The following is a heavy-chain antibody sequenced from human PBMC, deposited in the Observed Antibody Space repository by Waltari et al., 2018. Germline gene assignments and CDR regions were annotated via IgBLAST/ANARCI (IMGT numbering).Heavy chain of an antibody. Sequence: QVQLQQWGAGLLKPSATLSLTCAVYGGSFSGYYCSWIRPPPGKGLEWIGEINHSGSTNYNPSLKSRVTISVDTSKNQFSLKLSSVTAADTAVYYCARGNSSGLDYWGQGTLVTVSS. V-gene: IGHV4-34*01. D-gene: IGHD6-19*01. CDR3: ARGNSSGLDY. CDR2: INHSGST. CDR1: GGSFSGYY. J-gene: IGHJ4*02.